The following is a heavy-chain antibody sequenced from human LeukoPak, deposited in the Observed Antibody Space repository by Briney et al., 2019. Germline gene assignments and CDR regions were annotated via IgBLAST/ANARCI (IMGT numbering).Heavy chain of an antibody. V-gene: IGHV1-8*01. D-gene: IGHD3-3*01. CDR3: AREFLEWLGPFDP. CDR1: GYTFTSYD. J-gene: IGHJ5*02. Sequence: ASVKVSCKASGYTFTSYDINWVRQATGQGLEWMGWMNPNSGNTGYAQKFQGRVTMTRNTSISTAYMELSSLRSEDTAVYYCAREFLEWLGPFDPGAREPWSPSPQ. CDR2: MNPNSGNT.